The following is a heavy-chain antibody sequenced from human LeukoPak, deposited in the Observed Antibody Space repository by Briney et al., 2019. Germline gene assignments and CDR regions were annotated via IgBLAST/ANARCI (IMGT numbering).Heavy chain of an antibody. V-gene: IGHV4-61*02. CDR3: ARDRELGY. J-gene: IGHJ4*02. CDR2: IYTSGST. CDR1: GGSISSGSYY. D-gene: IGHD3-10*01. Sequence: SETLSLTCTVSGGSISSGSYYWSWIRQPAGKGLEWIGRIYTSGSTNYNPSLKSRVTISVDTSKNQFSLKLSSVTAADTAVYYCARDRELGYWGQGTLVTVSS.